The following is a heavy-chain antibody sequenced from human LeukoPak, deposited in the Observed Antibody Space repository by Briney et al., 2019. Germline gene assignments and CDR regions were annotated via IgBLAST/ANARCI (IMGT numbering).Heavy chain of an antibody. D-gene: IGHD1-14*01. V-gene: IGHV4-4*02. Sequence: SGTLSLTCAVSGGSISSSNWWSWVRQPPGKGLEWIGEINHSGSTNYNPSLKSRVTISVDTSKNQFSLKLNSVTAADTAVYYCARFPGGAEYRHYYYMDVWGKGTTVTVSS. CDR1: GGSISSSNW. J-gene: IGHJ6*03. CDR2: INHSGST. CDR3: ARFPGGAEYRHYYYMDV.